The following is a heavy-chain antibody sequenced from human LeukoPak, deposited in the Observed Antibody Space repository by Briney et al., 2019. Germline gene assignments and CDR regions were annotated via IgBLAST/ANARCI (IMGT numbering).Heavy chain of an antibody. CDR1: GFTFSSYE. CDR3: ARVASSFGEMGY. CDR2: ISSSGSTI. D-gene: IGHD3-10*01. J-gene: IGHJ4*02. Sequence: GGSLRLSCAASGFTFSSYEMNWVRQAPGKGLEWVSYISSSGSTIYYADSVKGRFTISRDNAKNSLYLQMNSQRAEDTAVYYCARVASSFGEMGYWGQGTLVTVSS. V-gene: IGHV3-48*03.